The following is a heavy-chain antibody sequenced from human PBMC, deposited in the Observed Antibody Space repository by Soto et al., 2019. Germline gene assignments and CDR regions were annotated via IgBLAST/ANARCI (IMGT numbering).Heavy chain of an antibody. CDR3: ARYTLTRSFRYNDY. Sequence: EVQLVESGGGLVQPGGSLRLSCAASGFTLSDYYMDWVRQAPGKGLEWVGRTRNKASSYSTVYAASVRGRFTVSRDDSKDSLYLQMNSLKTEDTAVYHCARYTLTRSFRYNDYWGQGTLVTVSS. CDR1: GFTLSDYY. CDR2: TRNKASSYST. J-gene: IGHJ4*02. V-gene: IGHV3-72*01. D-gene: IGHD1-20*01.